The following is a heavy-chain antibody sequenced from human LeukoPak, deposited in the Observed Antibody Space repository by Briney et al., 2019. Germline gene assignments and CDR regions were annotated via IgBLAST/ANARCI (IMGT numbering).Heavy chain of an antibody. Sequence: PSETLSLTCAVYGGSFSGYCWSWIRQPPGKGLEWIGEINHSGSTNYNPSLKSRVTISVDTSKNQFSLKLSSVTAADTAVYYCARGPHYGSVTHWGQGTLVTVSS. D-gene: IGHD3-10*01. CDR1: GGSFSGYC. CDR2: INHSGST. CDR3: ARGPHYGSVTH. V-gene: IGHV4-34*01. J-gene: IGHJ4*02.